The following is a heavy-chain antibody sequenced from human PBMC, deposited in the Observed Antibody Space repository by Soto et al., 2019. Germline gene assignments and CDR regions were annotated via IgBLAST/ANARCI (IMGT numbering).Heavy chain of an antibody. J-gene: IGHJ6*03. Sequence: GGSLRLSCAASGFTFSSYGMHWVRQAPGKGLEWVAVISYDGSNKYYADSVKGRFTISRDNSKNTLYLQMNSLRAEDTAVYYCAKDLEGTSLFSYYMDVWGKGTTVTVSS. CDR1: GFTFSSYG. CDR3: AKDLEGTSLFSYYMDV. D-gene: IGHD2-2*01. CDR2: ISYDGSNK. V-gene: IGHV3-30*18.